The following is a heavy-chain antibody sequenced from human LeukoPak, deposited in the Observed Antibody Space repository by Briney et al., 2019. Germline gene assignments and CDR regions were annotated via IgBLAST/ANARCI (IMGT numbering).Heavy chain of an antibody. D-gene: IGHD3-10*02. CDR3: ARDLRYYVAMDV. CDR2: IGSDGKT. CDR1: GFTFSAYA. Sequence: PGGSMRLSCEASGFTFSAYAMTWVRQAPGKGLEWVSSIGSDGKTHYSESVKGRFAISRDNSKSMVFLQLNSVRAEDTALYYCARDLRYYVAMDVWGQGTTVTVSS. V-gene: IGHV3-23*01. J-gene: IGHJ6*02.